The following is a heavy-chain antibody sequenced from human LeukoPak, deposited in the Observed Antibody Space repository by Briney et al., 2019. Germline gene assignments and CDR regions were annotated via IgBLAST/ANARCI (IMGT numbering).Heavy chain of an antibody. Sequence: GGSLRLSCAASGFTFSSYGMHGVRRAPGKGLEGVAFIRYDGSNKYYADSVKGRFTISRDNSKNTLYLQMNSLRAEDTAVYYCAKDRGGSYYYYYYMDVWGKGTTVTVSS. D-gene: IGHD1-26*01. J-gene: IGHJ6*03. CDR2: IRYDGSNK. V-gene: IGHV3-30*02. CDR1: GFTFSSYG. CDR3: AKDRGGSYYYYYYMDV.